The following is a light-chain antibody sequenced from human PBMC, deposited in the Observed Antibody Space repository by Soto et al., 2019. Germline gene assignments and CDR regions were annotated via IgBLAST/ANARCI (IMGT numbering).Light chain of an antibody. CDR2: AAS. CDR1: SDIRNS. V-gene: IGKV1-27*01. J-gene: IGKJ5*01. CDR3: QKYNSVPVT. Sequence: MTQSPSSLSASVGDRVTITCRASSDIRNSLAWYQQRPGTVPKLLIYAASTLQSGVPSPFSGSGPGTHFTLTINSLQPEDVATYYCQKYNSVPVTFGQGTRVVSK.